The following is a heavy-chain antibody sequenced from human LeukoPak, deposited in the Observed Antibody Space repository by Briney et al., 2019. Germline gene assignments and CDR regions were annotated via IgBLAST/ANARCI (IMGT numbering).Heavy chain of an antibody. V-gene: IGHV1-8*01. CDR3: ARQDPYYYYMDV. Sequence: GASVEVSCMASGYTFTSYDINWVRQATGQGLEWMGWMNPNSGNTGYAQKFQGRVTMTRNTSISTAYMELSSLRSEDTAVYYCARQDPYYYYMDVWGKGTTVTVSS. CDR2: MNPNSGNT. CDR1: GYTFTSYD. J-gene: IGHJ6*03.